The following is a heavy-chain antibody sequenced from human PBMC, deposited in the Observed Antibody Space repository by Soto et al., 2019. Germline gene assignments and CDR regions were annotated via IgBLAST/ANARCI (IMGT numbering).Heavy chain of an antibody. J-gene: IGHJ4*02. CDR3: VRVVAIPGYPDN. V-gene: IGHV1-69*12. D-gene: IGHD5-12*01. Sequence: QVQLVQSGAEVRQPASSVKVSCKTSGATFSSYAITWVRQAPGQGLEWMGGIGPTVDTSTYAQKFEGRATLXAXXITNTVYMELSSLRSDDTAVYYCVRVVAIPGYPDNWGQGTLVTVSS. CDR1: GATFSSYA. CDR2: IGPTVDTS.